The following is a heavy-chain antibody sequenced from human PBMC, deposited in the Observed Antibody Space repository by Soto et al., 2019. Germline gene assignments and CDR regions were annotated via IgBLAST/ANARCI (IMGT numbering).Heavy chain of an antibody. V-gene: IGHV3-7*01. Sequence: PGGSLRLCCAASGFTFSSYWMSWFRQAPGKGLEWVANIKQDGSEKYYVDSVKGRFTISRDNAKNSLYLQMNSLRAEDTAVYYCARVGTIFGVLSQIAYWGQGTLVTVSS. CDR2: IKQDGSEK. CDR1: GFTFSSYW. J-gene: IGHJ4*02. CDR3: ARVGTIFGVLSQIAY. D-gene: IGHD3-3*01.